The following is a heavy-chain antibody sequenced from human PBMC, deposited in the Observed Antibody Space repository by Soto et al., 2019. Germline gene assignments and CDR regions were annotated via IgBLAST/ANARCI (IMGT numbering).Heavy chain of an antibody. D-gene: IGHD5-18*01. CDR2: IKQDGSEK. V-gene: IGHV3-7*01. Sequence: HPGGSLRLSCAASGFTLSNYWMSWVRQAPGKGLEWVANIKQDGSEKNYVDSVKGRFTISRDNAKSSLYLQMNSLRAEDTAVYYCATTMWIQSQQGMDVWGQGTTVTVSS. J-gene: IGHJ6*02. CDR3: ATTMWIQSQQGMDV. CDR1: GFTLSNYW.